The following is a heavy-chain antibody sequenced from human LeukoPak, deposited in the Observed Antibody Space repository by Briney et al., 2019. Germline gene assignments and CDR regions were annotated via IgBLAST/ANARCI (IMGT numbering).Heavy chain of an antibody. CDR1: GYTFSSYD. J-gene: IGHJ4*02. CDR3: VRGSAGNHFFDY. D-gene: IGHD4-23*01. V-gene: IGHV1-18*01. CDR2: ITTYNGNT. Sequence: ASVKVSCKASGYTFSSYDISWVRQAPGQGLGWMGWITTYNGNTNYAQKLQRRVTMTTDTSTSTADMELRSLRSDDTAVYYCVRGSAGNHFFDYWGQGTLVTVSS.